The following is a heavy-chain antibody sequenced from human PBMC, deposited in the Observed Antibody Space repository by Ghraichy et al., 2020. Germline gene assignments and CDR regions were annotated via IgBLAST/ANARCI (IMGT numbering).Heavy chain of an antibody. Sequence: SETLSLTCTVSGYSISSGYYWGWIRQPPGKGLEWSGSIFHSGSTYYNPSLKSRVTISVDTHKNQFSLRLSSVTAADTAVYYCAGVEVGATSLFDYWGQRTPVTVSS. CDR3: AGVEVGATSLFDY. V-gene: IGHV4-38-2*02. CDR1: GYSISSGYY. D-gene: IGHD1-26*01. CDR2: IFHSGST. J-gene: IGHJ4*02.